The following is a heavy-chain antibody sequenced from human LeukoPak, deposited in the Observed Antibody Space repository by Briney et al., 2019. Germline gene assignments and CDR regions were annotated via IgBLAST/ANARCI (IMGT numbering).Heavy chain of an antibody. CDR1: GFTFSSYW. Sequence: GGSLRLSCAASGFTFSSYWIHWVRQAPGKGLVWVSRINTDGSTTNYADSVKGRFTISRDDSKNTLYLQMNSLRVEDTAVYYCARGSSTPDYWGQGTLVTVSS. D-gene: IGHD2-15*01. V-gene: IGHV3-74*01. CDR3: ARGSSTPDY. J-gene: IGHJ4*02. CDR2: INTDGSTT.